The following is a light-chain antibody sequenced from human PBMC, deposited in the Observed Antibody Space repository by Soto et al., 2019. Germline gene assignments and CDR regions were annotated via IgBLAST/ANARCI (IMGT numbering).Light chain of an antibody. J-gene: IGLJ2*01. CDR3: CSHAGSSTYVV. Sequence: QSALTQPASVSGSPGQSIAISCTGTRSDVGGYNLVSWYQQHPGKAPKFLIYEDSKRPSGVSDRFSGSKSGNTASLTISGLQAEDEADYYCCSHAGSSTYVVFGGGTKLTVL. CDR2: EDS. CDR1: RSDVGGYNL. V-gene: IGLV2-23*01.